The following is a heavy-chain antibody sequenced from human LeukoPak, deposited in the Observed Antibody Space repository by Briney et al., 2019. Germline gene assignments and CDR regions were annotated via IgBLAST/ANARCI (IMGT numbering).Heavy chain of an antibody. V-gene: IGHV4-39*07. CDR2: INHSGST. Sequence: PSETLSLTCTVSGGSISSSSYYWGWIRQPPGKGLEWIGEINHSGSTNYNPSLKSRVTISVDTSKNQFSLKLSSVTAADTAVYYCARGKREWLRLSLYYYYMDVWGKGTTVTVSS. J-gene: IGHJ6*03. CDR1: GGSISSSSYY. D-gene: IGHD5-12*01. CDR3: ARGKREWLRLSLYYYYMDV.